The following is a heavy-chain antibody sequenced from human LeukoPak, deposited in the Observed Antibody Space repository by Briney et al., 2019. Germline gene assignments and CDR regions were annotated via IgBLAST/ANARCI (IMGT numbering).Heavy chain of an antibody. CDR3: GLVTSGNWWFDS. V-gene: IGHV1-2*02. Sequence: ASVKVSCKASGYTFTVYHMHWVRQAPGQGLEWMGWINPNSGGTNYAQKLQGRVTMTRDTSISTAYMELSSLRSDDTAVYYCGLVTSGNWWFDSWGQGTLVTVSS. CDR1: GYTFTVYH. CDR2: INPNSGGT. D-gene: IGHD2-21*02. J-gene: IGHJ5*01.